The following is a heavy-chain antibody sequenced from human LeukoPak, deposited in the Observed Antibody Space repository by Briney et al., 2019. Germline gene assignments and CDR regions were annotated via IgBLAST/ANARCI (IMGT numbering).Heavy chain of an antibody. CDR3: ARDTRETPFDY. D-gene: IGHD5-24*01. V-gene: IGHV3-33*01. CDR2: IWYDGSNK. Sequence: GESLKISCAASGFTFSSYGMHWVRQAPGKGLEWVAVIWYDGSNKYYADSVKGRFTISRDNSKNTLYLQMNSLRAEDTAVYYCARDTRETPFDYWGQGTLVTVSS. J-gene: IGHJ4*02. CDR1: GFTFSSYG.